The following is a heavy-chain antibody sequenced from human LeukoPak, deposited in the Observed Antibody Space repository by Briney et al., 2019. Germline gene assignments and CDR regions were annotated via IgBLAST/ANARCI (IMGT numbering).Heavy chain of an antibody. CDR3: ARDRLAYGSGSYRGGY. CDR1: GYTLTSYG. CDR2: ISAYNGNT. Sequence: ASVKVSCKASGYTLTSYGISWVRQAPGQGLEWMGWISAYNGNTNYAQKLQGRVTITTDTSTSTAYMELRSLRSDDTAVYYCARDRLAYGSGSYRGGYWGQGTLVTVSS. D-gene: IGHD3-10*01. V-gene: IGHV1-18*01. J-gene: IGHJ4*02.